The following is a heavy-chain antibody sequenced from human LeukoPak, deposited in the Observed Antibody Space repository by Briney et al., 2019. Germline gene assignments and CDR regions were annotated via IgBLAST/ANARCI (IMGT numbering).Heavy chain of an antibody. CDR3: AKDRDYGASGYYFDY. V-gene: IGHV3-30*18. D-gene: IGHD4-17*01. J-gene: IGHJ4*02. CDR1: GFTFSSYW. Sequence: PGGSLRLSCTASGFTFSSYWMSWVRQAPGKGLEWVAVLSYDGRNKYYADSVKGRFTISRDNSKNTLYLQMNSLRAEDTAVYFCAKDRDYGASGYYFDYWGQGTLVTVSS. CDR2: LSYDGRNK.